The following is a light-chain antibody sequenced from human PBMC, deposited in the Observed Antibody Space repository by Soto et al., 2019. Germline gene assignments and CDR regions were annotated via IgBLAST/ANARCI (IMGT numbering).Light chain of an antibody. J-gene: IGKJ1*01. CDR3: QQYNNWPQT. CDR1: QSVASN. V-gene: IGKV3-15*01. CDR2: GAS. Sequence: EAVLTQSPATLSVSPGERATLSCRASQSVASNLAWYQQRPGQAPRLLIYGASKRATGLPARFSGSGSGTEFTLTITSLQSEDFAVYYCQQYNNWPQTFGQGTKVDI.